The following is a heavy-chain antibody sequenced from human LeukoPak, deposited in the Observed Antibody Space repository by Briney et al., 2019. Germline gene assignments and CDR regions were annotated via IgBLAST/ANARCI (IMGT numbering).Heavy chain of an antibody. CDR3: ATPGKLPNYYYYMDV. D-gene: IGHD2-15*01. J-gene: IGHJ6*03. CDR1: GFTFSSYW. CDR2: IKQDGSEK. V-gene: IGHV3-7*01. Sequence: GGSLRLSCAASGFTFSSYWMSWVRQAPGKGLEWVANIKQDGSEKCYVDSVKGRFTISRDNAKNSLYLQMNSLRAEDTAVYYCATPGKLPNYYYYMDVWGKGTTVTVSS.